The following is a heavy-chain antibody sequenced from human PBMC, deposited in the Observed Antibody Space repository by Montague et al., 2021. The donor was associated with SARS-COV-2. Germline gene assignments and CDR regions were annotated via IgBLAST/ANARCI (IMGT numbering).Heavy chain of an antibody. CDR3: ARGVVGPTVLFLEY. Sequence: SETLSLTCTVSNYSVSSGYYWGWIRQFPGKGLEWIGFNFHSGSTYYNPSLQSRVITSVDTSKNQVSLNLRSVSAADTAVYYCARGVVGPTVLFLEYWGQGILVAVSS. V-gene: IGHV4-38-2*02. J-gene: IGHJ4*02. CDR1: NYSVSSGYY. D-gene: IGHD1-26*01. CDR2: NFHSGST.